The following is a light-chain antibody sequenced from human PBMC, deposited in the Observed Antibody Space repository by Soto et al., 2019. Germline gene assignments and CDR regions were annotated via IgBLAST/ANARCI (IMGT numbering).Light chain of an antibody. CDR3: QQYGRSPPLT. CDR2: DAS. V-gene: IGKV3D-20*01. CDR1: QSVNSNY. J-gene: IGKJ4*01. Sequence: EIVLTQSPATLSLSPGERATLSCGASQSVNSNYLAWYQQKPGLAPRLLIYDASSRATGIPDRFSGSGSGTEFTLTISSVEPADSAVYYCQQYGRSPPLTFGGGTKVEIK.